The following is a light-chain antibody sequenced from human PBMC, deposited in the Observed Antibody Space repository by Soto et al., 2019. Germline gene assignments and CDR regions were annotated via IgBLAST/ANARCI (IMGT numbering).Light chain of an antibody. CDR2: AAS. Sequence: AIQMTQSPSSLAGSVGDRLTITCRASQDIGNDLGWYQQKPGKAPKLLIYAASSLQSGFSSRFSGSGSGTEFTLTISSLQPEDFATYYCLQVFNFPRAFGQGTKV. J-gene: IGKJ1*01. CDR3: LQVFNFPRA. CDR1: QDIGND. V-gene: IGKV1-6*02.